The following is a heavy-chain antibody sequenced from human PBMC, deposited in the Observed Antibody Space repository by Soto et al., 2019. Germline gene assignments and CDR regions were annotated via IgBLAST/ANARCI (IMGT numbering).Heavy chain of an antibody. J-gene: IGHJ4*02. D-gene: IGHD4-17*01. CDR3: ARHGDYFFDL. CDR1: GASVSSGNW. V-gene: IGHV4-4*02. CDR2: MHPSGNT. Sequence: QVQLQESGPGLLKPSGTLFLTCAVSGASVSSGNWWSWVRQPPGKGLEWIGEMHPSGNTNYNPSLKSRVSVSVDKSKNQLSLHVNSLPAADTAVYFCARHGDYFFDLWGQGTLVTVSS.